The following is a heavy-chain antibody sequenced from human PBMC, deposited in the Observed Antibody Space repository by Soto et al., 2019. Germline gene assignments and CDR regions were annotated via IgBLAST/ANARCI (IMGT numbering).Heavy chain of an antibody. CDR2: INYGGST. D-gene: IGHD1-26*01. V-gene: IGHV4-39*01. CDR1: GGSISSSVYY. J-gene: IGHJ4*02. CDR3: ARTWELNPPLYYFDY. Sequence: SETLSLTCTVSGGSISSSVYYWGWIRQPPGKGLEWIGRINYGGSTYYNPSLKSRVTISVDTSKNQFSLKLSSVTAADTAVYYCARTWELNPPLYYFDYWGQGTLVTVSS.